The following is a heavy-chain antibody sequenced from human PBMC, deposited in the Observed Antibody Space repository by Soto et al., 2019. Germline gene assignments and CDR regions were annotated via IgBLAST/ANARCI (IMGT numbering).Heavy chain of an antibody. CDR3: ARGCISRYCIRQMDV. V-gene: IGHV3-30-3*01. D-gene: IGHD1-20*01. J-gene: IGHJ6*02. CDR1: VFTFISYS. CDR2: ISYDGSNK. Sequence: VVSRILACSSSVFTFISYSVEWVRQAAVKGLEWVAVISYDGSNKYYADSVKGRFTISRDNSKNTLYLQMNSLRAEDKAVYYCARGCISRYCIRQMDVWGQGTTVTVSS.